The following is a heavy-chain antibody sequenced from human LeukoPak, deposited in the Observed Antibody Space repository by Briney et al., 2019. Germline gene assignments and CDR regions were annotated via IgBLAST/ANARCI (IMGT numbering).Heavy chain of an antibody. D-gene: IGHD3-3*01. Sequence: GGSLRLSCAASGVPFNYYDMHWVRQAPGKGLQWVAVLSSDGRRVYYADSVRGRFSISRDNAKNTLYLQMNSLRAEDTAVYYCARGFSGFDYWGQGTLVTVSS. J-gene: IGHJ4*02. CDR2: LSSDGRRV. V-gene: IGHV3-30*04. CDR3: ARGFSGFDY. CDR1: GVPFNYYD.